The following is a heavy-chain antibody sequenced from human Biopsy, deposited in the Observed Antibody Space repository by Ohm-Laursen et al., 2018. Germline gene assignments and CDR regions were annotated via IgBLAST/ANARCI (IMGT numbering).Heavy chain of an antibody. Sequence: SLRLSRAASGFTFSSYSMNWVRPAPGKALEWVSFISSGSSPIYYPDSVKGRFTISRDDAKNSLCLQMNSLRAEGTAVYYCARGRTRGWGQGTLVTVSS. V-gene: IGHV3-48*01. J-gene: IGHJ4*02. CDR3: ARGRTRG. D-gene: IGHD1/OR15-1a*01. CDR1: GFTFSSYS. CDR2: ISSGSSPI.